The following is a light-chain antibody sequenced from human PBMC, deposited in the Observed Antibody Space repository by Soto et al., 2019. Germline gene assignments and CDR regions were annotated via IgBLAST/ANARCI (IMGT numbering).Light chain of an antibody. CDR1: SSDVGGYNY. J-gene: IGLJ1*01. CDR3: SSYTSSSTV. CDR2: EVS. V-gene: IGLV2-14*01. Sequence: QSVLTQPASVSGSPGQSITISCTGTSSDVGGYNYVSWYQQHPGKAPKLMIYEVSNRPSVASNRFSGSKSGNTASLTISGLQAEDEADYYCSSYTSSSTVFGTGTKV.